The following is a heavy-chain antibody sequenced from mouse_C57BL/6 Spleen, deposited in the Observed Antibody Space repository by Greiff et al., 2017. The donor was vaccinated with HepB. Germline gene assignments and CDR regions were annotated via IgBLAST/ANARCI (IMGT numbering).Heavy chain of an antibody. J-gene: IGHJ1*03. CDR2: ISDGGSYT. CDR1: GFTFSSYA. Sequence: EVKLMESGGGLVKPGGSLKLSCAASGFTFSSYAMSWVRQTPEKRLEWVATISDGGSYTYYPDNVKGRFTISRDNAKNNLYLQMSHLKSEDTAMYYCARDRDYYGSSYGYFDVWGTGTTVTVSS. V-gene: IGHV5-4*01. CDR3: ARDRDYYGSSYGYFDV. D-gene: IGHD1-1*01.